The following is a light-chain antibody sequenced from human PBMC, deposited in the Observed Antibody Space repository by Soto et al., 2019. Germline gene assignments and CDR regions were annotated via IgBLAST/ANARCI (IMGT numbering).Light chain of an antibody. CDR3: ATWAGSRPGEV. V-gene: IGLV1-51*01. CDR1: SSNIGNNY. Sequence: QSVLTQSPSVSAAPGQKVTISCSGSSSNIGNNYVSWYQQLPGTAPKLLIYDNNKRPSGIPDRFSGSKSGTSGTLDITGLQAGDEADYYCATWAGSRPGEVFGGGTKLTVL. J-gene: IGLJ2*01. CDR2: DNN.